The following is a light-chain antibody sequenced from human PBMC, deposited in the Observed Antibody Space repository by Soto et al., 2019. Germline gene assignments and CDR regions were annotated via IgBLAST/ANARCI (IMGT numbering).Light chain of an antibody. CDR1: SSDVGGYNY. Sequence: QSALTQPPSASGSPGQSVTISCTGTSSDVGGYNYVSWYQQHPGKAPKLVIFEVNKRPSGVPDRFSGSKSGNTASLTVTGLQAHDEADYYCCSGAGSHNNVFGTGTKLTVL. CDR2: EVN. CDR3: CSGAGSHNNV. V-gene: IGLV2-8*01. J-gene: IGLJ1*01.